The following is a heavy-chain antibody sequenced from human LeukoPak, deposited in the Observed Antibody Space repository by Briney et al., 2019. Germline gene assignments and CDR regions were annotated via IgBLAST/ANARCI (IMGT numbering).Heavy chain of an antibody. CDR2: ISYDGSAK. CDR3: AKAGRHYHNRFDP. Sequence: PGRSLRLSCAASGFDFSSYGMHWVRQAPGKGLEWVGVISYDGSAKFYAESVEGRFTISRDNSKNTLYLQMNTLRAEDTAVYYCAKAGRHYHNRFDPWGQGTLVTVSS. J-gene: IGHJ5*02. V-gene: IGHV3-30*18. D-gene: IGHD1-14*01. CDR1: GFDFSSYG.